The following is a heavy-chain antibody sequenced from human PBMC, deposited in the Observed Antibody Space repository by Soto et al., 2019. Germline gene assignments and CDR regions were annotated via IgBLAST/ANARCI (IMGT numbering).Heavy chain of an antibody. J-gene: IGHJ5*02. CDR2: INSDGSST. CDR3: ARDHDYVYNWFDP. CDR1: GFTFSSYW. V-gene: IGHV3-74*01. D-gene: IGHD4-17*01. Sequence: GGSLRLSCAASGFTFSSYWMHWVRQATGKGLVWVSRINSDGSSTSYADSVKGRFTISRDNAKNTLYLQMNSLRAEDTAVYYCARDHDYVYNWFDPWGQGTLGTVSS.